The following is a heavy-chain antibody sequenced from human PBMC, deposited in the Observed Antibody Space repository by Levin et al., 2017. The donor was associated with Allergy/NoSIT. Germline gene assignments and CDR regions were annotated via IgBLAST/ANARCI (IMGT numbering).Heavy chain of an antibody. CDR2: IKQDGSET. Sequence: LPGGSLRLSCAASGFTFSRYWMSWVRQAPGKGLEWLGNIKQDGSETYTVESVRGRFTISRDNAKNSLYLQMNSLRVEDTAVYYCVRSPYDYIWTIDYWGRGALVTVSS. V-gene: IGHV3-7*01. J-gene: IGHJ4*02. CDR3: VRSPYDYIWTIDY. CDR1: GFTFSRYW. D-gene: IGHD3-16*01.